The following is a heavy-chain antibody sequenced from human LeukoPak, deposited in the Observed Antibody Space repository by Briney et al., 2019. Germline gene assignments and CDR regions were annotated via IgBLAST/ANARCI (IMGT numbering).Heavy chain of an antibody. J-gene: IGHJ4*02. CDR3: ARDTGRETTSIDY. V-gene: IGHV1-2*02. CDR1: GYTFTGYY. CDR2: INPNSGGT. D-gene: IGHD4-11*01. Sequence: ASVKVSCKASGYTFTGYYMHWVRQAPGQGLEWMGWINPNSGGTNYAQKFQGRVTMTGDTSISTAYMELSRLRSDDTAVYYCARDTGRETTSIDYWGQGTLVTVSS.